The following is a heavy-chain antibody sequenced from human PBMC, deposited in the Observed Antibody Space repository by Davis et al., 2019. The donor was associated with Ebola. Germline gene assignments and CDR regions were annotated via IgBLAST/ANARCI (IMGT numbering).Heavy chain of an antibody. V-gene: IGHV3-11*04. CDR2: ISYSSNTI. J-gene: IGHJ6*02. D-gene: IGHD4-11*01. Sequence: GESLKISCAASGFTFSDYYMSWVRQALGKGLEWVSYISYSSNTIYYADSVKGRFTISRDNAKNTLYLQMNSLRAEDTAVYYCAKSRWVTTSYYGMDVWGQGTTVTVSS. CDR1: GFTFSDYY. CDR3: AKSRWVTTSYYGMDV.